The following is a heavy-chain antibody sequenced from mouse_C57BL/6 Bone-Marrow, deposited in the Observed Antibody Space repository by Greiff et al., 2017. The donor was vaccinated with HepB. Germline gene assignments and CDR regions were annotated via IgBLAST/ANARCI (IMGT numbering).Heavy chain of an antibody. Sequence: EVQLQQSGAELVRPGASVKLSCTASGFNIKDDYMHWVKQRPEQGLEWIGWIDPENGNTEYASKFQGKATITADTSSNTAYLQLSSLTSEDTAVYYCTTMDDYDVDYWGPGTTLTVSS. D-gene: IGHD2-4*01. V-gene: IGHV14-4*01. CDR2: IDPENGNT. CDR3: TTMDDYDVDY. CDR1: GFNIKDDY. J-gene: IGHJ2*01.